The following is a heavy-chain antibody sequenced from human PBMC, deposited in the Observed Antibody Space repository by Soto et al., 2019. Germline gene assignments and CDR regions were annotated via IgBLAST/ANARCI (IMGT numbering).Heavy chain of an antibody. CDR3: ARESVLNRAYYYLDV. V-gene: IGHV1-46*03. CDR1: GYTFTSYY. D-gene: IGHD3-10*01. J-gene: IGHJ6*03. CDR2: INPSGGST. Sequence: QVQLVQSGAEVKKPGASVKVSCKASGYTFTSYYMHWVRQAPGQGLEWMGIINPSGGSTSYAQKVPGRVTMTSDTSTSTVYMELSSLRSEDTAVYYCARESVLNRAYYYLDVWGKGTTVTVSS.